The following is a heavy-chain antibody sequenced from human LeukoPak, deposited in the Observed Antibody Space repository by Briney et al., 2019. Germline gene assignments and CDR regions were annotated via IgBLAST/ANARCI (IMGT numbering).Heavy chain of an antibody. J-gene: IGHJ4*02. V-gene: IGHV3-7*01. Sequence: PGGSLRLSCAASGFTFSTYWMYWVRQAPGKGLEWVANIKQDGSHKYYVDSVKGRFTISSDNAKNSLYLQMNSLRVEDTAVYYCVREEGYWGQGTLVTVSS. CDR2: IKQDGSHK. CDR3: VREEGY. CDR1: GFTFSTYW.